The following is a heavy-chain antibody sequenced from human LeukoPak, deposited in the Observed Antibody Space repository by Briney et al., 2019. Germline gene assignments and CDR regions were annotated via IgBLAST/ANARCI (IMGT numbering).Heavy chain of an antibody. CDR1: GGSFSGYY. J-gene: IGHJ6*03. Sequence: SETLSLTCAVYGGSFSGYYWSWIRQPPGKGLEWIGEINHSGSTNYNPSLKSRATISVDTSKNQFSLKLSSVTAADTAVYYCARDLYSSSWSPNGGWDYYYYMDVWGKGTTVTISS. CDR2: INHSGST. D-gene: IGHD6-13*01. V-gene: IGHV4-34*01. CDR3: ARDLYSSSWSPNGGWDYYYYMDV.